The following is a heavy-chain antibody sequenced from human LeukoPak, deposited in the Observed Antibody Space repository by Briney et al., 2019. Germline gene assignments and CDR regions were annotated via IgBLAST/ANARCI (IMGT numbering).Heavy chain of an antibody. CDR2: IYYSGST. CDR1: GGSFSSYY. J-gene: IGHJ6*04. V-gene: IGHV4-59*01. D-gene: IGHD5-12*01. Sequence: SETLSLTCTLSGGSFSSYYWSWIRQPPGKGLEWIGYIYYSGSTNYNPSLKSRVTISVDTSKNQFSLKLSSVTATDTAVYYCARAGYSGSDFSAWGKGSTVTVSS. CDR3: ARAGYSGSDFSA.